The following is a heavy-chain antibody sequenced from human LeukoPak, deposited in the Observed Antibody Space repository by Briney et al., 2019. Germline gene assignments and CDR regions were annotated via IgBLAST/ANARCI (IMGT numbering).Heavy chain of an antibody. Sequence: PSETLSLTCTVSDDSITIYYWTWIRQPPGKGLEWIGYIDHTGSTNYNPSLNSRVTISRDTSKNQFSLKLSSVTAADTAVYYCARHPMVRGVIIETDYWGQGTLVTVSS. CDR2: IDHTGST. D-gene: IGHD3-10*01. CDR1: DDSITIYY. J-gene: IGHJ4*02. V-gene: IGHV4-59*08. CDR3: ARHPMVRGVIIETDY.